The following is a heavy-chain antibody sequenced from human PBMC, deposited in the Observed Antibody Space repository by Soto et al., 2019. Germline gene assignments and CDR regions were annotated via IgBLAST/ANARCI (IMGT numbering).Heavy chain of an antibody. CDR2: MNPNSGNT. CDR3: ATETRLPYYYDSSGFRY. Sequence: ASVKVSCKASGYTFTSYDINWVRQAPGQGLEYLGWMNPNSGNTGYVQKFQGRVTMTEDTSTDTAYMELSSLRSEDTAVYYCATETRLPYYYDSSGFRYWGQGTLVTVSS. J-gene: IGHJ4*02. V-gene: IGHV1-8*01. CDR1: GYTFTSYD. D-gene: IGHD3-22*01.